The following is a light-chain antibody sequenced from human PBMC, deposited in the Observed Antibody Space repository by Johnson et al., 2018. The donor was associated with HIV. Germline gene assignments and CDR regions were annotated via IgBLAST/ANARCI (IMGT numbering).Light chain of an antibody. J-gene: IGLJ1*01. CDR1: SSNIGNNY. CDR2: ENN. CDR3: GTWDSSLSAGYV. Sequence: QSVLTQPPSVSAAPGQKVTISCSGSSSNIGNNYVSWYQQLPGTAPKLLIYENNKRPSGIPDRFSGSKSGTSATLGITGLQTGGEAGYYRGTWDSSLSAGYVFVTGTKVTVL. V-gene: IGLV1-51*02.